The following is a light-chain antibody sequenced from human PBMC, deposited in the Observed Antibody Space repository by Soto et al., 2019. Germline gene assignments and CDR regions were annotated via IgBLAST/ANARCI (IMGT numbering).Light chain of an antibody. Sequence: QSALTQPASVSGSPGQSITISCTGTSSDVGAYNFVSWHQQHPGKAPKLMIYNVYDRPSGISYRFSGSKSGNTASLNISGLQGEDEADYYCSAYTVSRTYVFGTGTKVTVL. CDR2: NVY. CDR1: SSDVGAYNF. J-gene: IGLJ1*01. CDR3: SAYTVSRTYV. V-gene: IGLV2-14*03.